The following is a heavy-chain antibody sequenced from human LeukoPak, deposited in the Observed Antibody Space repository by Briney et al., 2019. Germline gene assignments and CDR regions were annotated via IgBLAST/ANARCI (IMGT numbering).Heavy chain of an antibody. Sequence: PGGSLRLSCVASGFTFSNYAMSWVRQAPGKGLELVSGIYGSEDKTVYGDAVKGRFTISRDNSKNTLYLQMNSLRADDTAVYYCAKTQGYYDAWGQGALVTVSS. CDR3: AKTQGYYDA. CDR2: IYGSEDKT. J-gene: IGHJ5*02. D-gene: IGHD2-15*01. V-gene: IGHV3-23*01. CDR1: GFTFSNYA.